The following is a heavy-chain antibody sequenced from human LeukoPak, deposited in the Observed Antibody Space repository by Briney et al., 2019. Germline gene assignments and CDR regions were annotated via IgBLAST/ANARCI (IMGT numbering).Heavy chain of an antibody. D-gene: IGHD6-13*01. Sequence: SVKVSCKASGGSFSSYSISLVRQAPGQGLEWMGRIIPVLRTPNYAQKFQGRVTITADKSTSTAYMELSSLRSEDTAVYYCARDLHLGSSSWFGYWGQGTLVTASS. J-gene: IGHJ4*02. V-gene: IGHV1-69*08. CDR2: IIPVLRTP. CDR1: GGSFSSYS. CDR3: ARDLHLGSSSWFGY.